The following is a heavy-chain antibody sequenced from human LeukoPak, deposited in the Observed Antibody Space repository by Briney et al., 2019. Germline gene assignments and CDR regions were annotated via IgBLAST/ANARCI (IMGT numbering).Heavy chain of an antibody. J-gene: IGHJ4*02. CDR1: GGSISSYY. CDR3: ARDRYYYDSSGYIRFDY. D-gene: IGHD3-22*01. Sequence: SEALSLTCTVSGGSISSYYWSWIRQPAGKGLEWIGRIYTSGSTNYNPSLKSRVTMSVDTSKNQFSLKLSSVIAADTAVYYCARDRYYYDSSGYIRFDYWGQRTLVTVSS. V-gene: IGHV4-4*07. CDR2: IYTSGST.